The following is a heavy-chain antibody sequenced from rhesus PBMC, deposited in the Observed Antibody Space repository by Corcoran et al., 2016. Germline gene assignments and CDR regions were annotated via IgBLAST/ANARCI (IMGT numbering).Heavy chain of an antibody. Sequence: EVQLVETGGGLVQPGGSLRLSCAASGFTFSSYAMQWVRQAPGKGLEWISAINSGGGSTYYADSVKGRFTISRDNAKNTLYLQMSSLRVEDTAVYYCAKDCSGTYCYLDYWGQGVLVTVSS. CDR1: GFTFSSYA. CDR2: INSGGGST. CDR3: AKDCSGTYCYLDY. V-gene: IGHV3-103*01. D-gene: IGHD2-15*01. J-gene: IGHJ4*01.